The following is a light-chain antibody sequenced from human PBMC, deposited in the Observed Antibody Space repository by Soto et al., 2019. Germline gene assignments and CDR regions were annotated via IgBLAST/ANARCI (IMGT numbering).Light chain of an antibody. J-gene: IGLJ1*01. Sequence: QSALTQPASVSGSPGQSIAISCTGTFSDVGGYDYVSWYQQHPDKAPKFMIYEVTKRPSGVSNRFSGSKSGNTASLTISGLQPEDEADYYCSSHTSGSTRVFGSGTKLTVL. CDR1: FSDVGGYDY. V-gene: IGLV2-14*01. CDR2: EVT. CDR3: SSHTSGSTRV.